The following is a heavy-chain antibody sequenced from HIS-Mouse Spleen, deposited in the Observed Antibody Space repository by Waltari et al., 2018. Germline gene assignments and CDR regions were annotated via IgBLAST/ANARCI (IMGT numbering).Heavy chain of an antibody. V-gene: IGHV4-39*07. CDR3: AREIPYSSSWYDWYFDL. CDR1: DGSISSSSYY. Sequence: QLQLQASGPGLAKPSETLSLTCPVSDGSISSSSYYWGWIRQPPGKGLEWIGSIYYSGSTYYNPSLKSRVTISVDTSKNQFSLKLSSVTAADTAVYYCAREIPYSSSWYDWYFDLWGRGTLVTVSS. D-gene: IGHD6-13*01. J-gene: IGHJ2*01. CDR2: IYYSGST.